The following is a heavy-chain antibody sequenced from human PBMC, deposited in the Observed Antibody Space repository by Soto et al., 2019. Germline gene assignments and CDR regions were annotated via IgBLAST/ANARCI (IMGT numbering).Heavy chain of an antibody. V-gene: IGHV4-31*03. Sequence: VQLQNSGPGRLKPSQTLSLTCMVSNAYINSGGFSWSWIRKHPGKGLEWIGYIFHSGSTLSNPSLNSRVTLSADTSKNQLSLNLRSVTVADTAVYYCARGGIAGHWFDPWGQGILVTVSS. CDR3: ARGGIAGHWFDP. CDR1: NAYINSGGFS. J-gene: IGHJ5*02. D-gene: IGHD6-13*01. CDR2: IFHSGST.